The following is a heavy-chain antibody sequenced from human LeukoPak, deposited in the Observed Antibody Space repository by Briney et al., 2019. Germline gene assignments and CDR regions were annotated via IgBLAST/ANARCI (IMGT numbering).Heavy chain of an antibody. CDR3: AKEPYSSSYYYFDY. CDR2: ISGSGGST. V-gene: IGHV3-23*01. Sequence: LPGGSLRLSCAASGFTFDSYAMTWVRQAPGKGLEWVSGISGSGGSTYYADSVKGRFTISRDNSKNTLYLQMNSLRAEDTAVYYCAKEPYSSSYYYFDYWGQGTLVTVSS. J-gene: IGHJ4*02. D-gene: IGHD6-13*01. CDR1: GFTFDSYA.